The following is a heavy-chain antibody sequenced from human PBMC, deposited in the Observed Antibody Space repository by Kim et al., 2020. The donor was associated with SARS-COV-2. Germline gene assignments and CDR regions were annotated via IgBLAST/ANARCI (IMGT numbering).Heavy chain of an antibody. V-gene: IGHV4-59*08. J-gene: IGHJ4*02. CDR1: GGSISSYY. CDR3: ARHIRFGLFSPLLLSD. Sequence: SETLSLTCTVSGGSISSYYWSWIRQPPGKGLEWIGYIYYSGSTNYNPSLKSRVTISVDTSKNQFSLKLSSVTAADTAVYYCARHIRFGLFSPLLLSDWGQGTLVTVSS. D-gene: IGHD3-3*01. CDR2: IYYSGST.